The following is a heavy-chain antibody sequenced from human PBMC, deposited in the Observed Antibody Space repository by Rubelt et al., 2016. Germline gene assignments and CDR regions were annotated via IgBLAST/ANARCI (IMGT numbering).Heavy chain of an antibody. CDR1: GGSISSDNYH. J-gene: IGHJ5*01. D-gene: IGHD3-10*01. Sequence: QLQLQESGPGLVQPSETLSLTCLVSGGSISSDNYHWGWIRQPPGKGLEWIGSMSYSGSTYYNQSLKSRATISLDTSKNHFSPKLSYLTAADTAVYYCARLSYTSGSYYSYDSWGQGTLVTVSS. CDR2: MSYSGST. CDR3: ARLSYTSGSYYSYDS. V-gene: IGHV4-39*02.